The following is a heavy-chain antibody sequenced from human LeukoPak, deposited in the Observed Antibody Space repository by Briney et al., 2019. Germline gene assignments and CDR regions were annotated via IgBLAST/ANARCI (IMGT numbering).Heavy chain of an antibody. D-gene: IGHD6-19*01. J-gene: IGHJ4*02. CDR1: GGTFSSYA. Sequence: GASVKVSCKASGGTFSSYAISWVRQAPGQGLEWMGRIIPIFGTANYAQKFQGRVTITTDESTSTAYMELSSLRSDDTAVYYCARGGPRIAVPGTVLWGQGTLVTVSS. CDR2: IIPIFGTA. V-gene: IGHV1-69*05. CDR3: ARGGPRIAVPGTVL.